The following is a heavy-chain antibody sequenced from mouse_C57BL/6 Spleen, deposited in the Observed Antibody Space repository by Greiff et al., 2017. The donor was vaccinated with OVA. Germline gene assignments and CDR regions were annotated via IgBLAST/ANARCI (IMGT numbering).Heavy chain of an antibody. V-gene: IGHV3-6*01. CDR3: ARGFYFDY. J-gene: IGHJ2*01. CDR1: GYSITSGYY. Sequence: EVQLQEPGPGLVKPSQSLSLTCSVTGYSITSGYYWNWIRQFPGNKLEWMGYISYDGSNNYNPSLKNRISITRDTSKNQFFLKLNSVTTEDTATYYCARGFYFDYWGQGTTLTVSS. CDR2: ISYDGSN.